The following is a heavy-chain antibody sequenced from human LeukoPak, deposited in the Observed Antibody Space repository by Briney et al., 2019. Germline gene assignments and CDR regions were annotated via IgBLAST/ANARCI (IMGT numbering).Heavy chain of an antibody. D-gene: IGHD2-2*02. CDR1: GFTFSSYS. V-gene: IGHV3-21*01. J-gene: IGHJ1*01. CDR3: ARDSLWCSTTSCYMEYFQH. CDR2: ISSSSSYI. Sequence: GGSLRLSCAASGFTFSSYSMNWVRQAPGKGLEWVSSISSSSSYIYYADSVKSRFTISRDNAKNSLYLQMNSLRAEDTAVYYCARDSLWCSTTSCYMEYFQHWGQGTLLTVSS.